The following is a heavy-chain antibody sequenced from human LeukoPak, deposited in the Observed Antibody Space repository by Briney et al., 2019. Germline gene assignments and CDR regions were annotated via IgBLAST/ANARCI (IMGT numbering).Heavy chain of an antibody. D-gene: IGHD3-10*01. CDR3: ARAPITMVRGVIIQTFDY. CDR2: IYSGGST. Sequence: GGSLRLSCVASGFTVSDTYMSWVRQAPGKGLEWVSIIYSGGSTYYADSVKGRFTISRDNSKNTLYLQMNSLRAEDTAVYYCARAPITMVRGVIIQTFDYWGQGTLVTVSS. J-gene: IGHJ4*02. CDR1: GFTVSDTY. V-gene: IGHV3-66*01.